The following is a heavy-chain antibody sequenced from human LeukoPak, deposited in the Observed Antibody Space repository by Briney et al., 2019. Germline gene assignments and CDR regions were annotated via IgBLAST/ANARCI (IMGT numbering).Heavy chain of an antibody. D-gene: IGHD6-13*01. CDR1: GFTSSSYW. J-gene: IGHJ5*02. Sequence: PGGSLRLSCASSGFTSSSYWMSCVREAPGKGLEWVSNIKQDGSEKYYVGSVKGRFTISRDNAKNSLFLKMNSLRDEDTGVYYCARDGLYSSSWYNWFDPWGQGTLVTVSS. CDR2: IKQDGSEK. V-gene: IGHV3-7*01. CDR3: ARDGLYSSSWYNWFDP.